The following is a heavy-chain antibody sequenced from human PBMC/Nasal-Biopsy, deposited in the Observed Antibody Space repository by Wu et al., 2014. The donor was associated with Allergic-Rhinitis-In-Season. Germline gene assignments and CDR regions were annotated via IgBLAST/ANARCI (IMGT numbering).Heavy chain of an antibody. CDR3: ARDYVSVWVAEYIDF. V-gene: IGHV4-4*02. Sequence: TLSLTCVVSGGSIDSSNWWSWVRQPPGQGGVEWITGIYQTGITQYKPSLKSRATVSVDKSKNQFSLELRSVTAADTAVYYCARDYVSVWVAEYIDFWGPGTLVTVSS. CDR1: GGSIDSSNW. CDR2: IYQTGIT. J-gene: IGHJ4*02. D-gene: IGHD3-16*01.